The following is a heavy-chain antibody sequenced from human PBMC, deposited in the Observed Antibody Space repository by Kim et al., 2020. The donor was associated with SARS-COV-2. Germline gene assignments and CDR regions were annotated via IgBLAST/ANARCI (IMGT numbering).Heavy chain of an antibody. CDR3: ATPVSGVTRSAFGV. J-gene: IGHJ3*01. V-gene: IGHV3-7*01. Sequence: GGSLRLSCAASGITFSDDWMSWVRQAPGSGLEWVANLKLDGSERNYVDSVKGRFTISSDNDKNSLFLQMNSLRVEDTAVYYCATPVSGVTRSAFGVWGQGTMVTVSS. D-gene: IGHD3-3*01. CDR1: GITFSDDW. CDR2: LKLDGSER.